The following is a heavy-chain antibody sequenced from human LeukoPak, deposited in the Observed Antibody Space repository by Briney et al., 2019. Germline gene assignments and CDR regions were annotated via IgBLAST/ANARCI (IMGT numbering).Heavy chain of an antibody. Sequence: PSETLSLTCTVSGGSISSGGYYWSWIRQPPGKGLEWIGYIYHSGSTYYNPSLKSRVTISVDRSKNQFSLKLSSVTAADTAVYYCARAPGTIFRIEAFDIWGQGTMVTVSS. D-gene: IGHD3-3*01. CDR3: ARAPGTIFRIEAFDI. V-gene: IGHV4-30-2*01. CDR2: IYHSGST. CDR1: GGSISSGGYY. J-gene: IGHJ3*02.